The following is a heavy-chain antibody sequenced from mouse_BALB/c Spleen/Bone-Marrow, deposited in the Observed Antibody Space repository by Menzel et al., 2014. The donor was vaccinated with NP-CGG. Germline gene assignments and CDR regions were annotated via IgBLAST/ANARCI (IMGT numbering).Heavy chain of an antibody. Sequence: QVQLQQSGAELVKPGASVKLSCKTSGYTFTNYWIQWVKPRPGQGLGWIGEIFPGIGTTYYNEKFKGKATLTIDTSSSTAYMQRSSLTSEDSAVYFCARGGNYDYWGQGTTLTVSS. CDR1: GYTFTNYW. V-gene: IGHV1S132*01. CDR2: IFPGIGTT. D-gene: IGHD2-1*01. CDR3: ARGGNYDY. J-gene: IGHJ2*01.